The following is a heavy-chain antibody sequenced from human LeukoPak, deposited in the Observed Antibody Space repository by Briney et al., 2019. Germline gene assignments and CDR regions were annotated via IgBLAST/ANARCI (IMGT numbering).Heavy chain of an antibody. D-gene: IGHD6-19*01. V-gene: IGHV3-23*01. J-gene: IGHJ4*02. CDR1: GFTFSSSA. Sequence: GGSLRLSCAASGFTFSSSAMSWVRQAPGKGLEWVSAISGSGGSTYYADSVKGRFTISRDNSKNTLYLQMNSLRAEDTAVYYCARVTAVAGTSVGVDAWGQGILVTVS. CDR2: ISGSGGST. CDR3: ARVTAVAGTSVGVDA.